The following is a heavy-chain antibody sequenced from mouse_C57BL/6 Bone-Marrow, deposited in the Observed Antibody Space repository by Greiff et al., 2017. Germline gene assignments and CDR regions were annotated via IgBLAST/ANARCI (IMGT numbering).Heavy chain of an antibody. J-gene: IGHJ2*01. CDR3: TTALSLY. CDR2: IDPENGDT. V-gene: IGHV14-4*01. Sequence: EVQLKQSGAELVRPGASVKLSCTASGFNIKDDYMHWVKQRPEQGLEWIGWIDPENGDTEYASKFQGKATITADTSSNTAYLQLSSLTSEDTAVYYCTTALSLYWGQGTTLTVSS. CDR1: GFNIKDDY.